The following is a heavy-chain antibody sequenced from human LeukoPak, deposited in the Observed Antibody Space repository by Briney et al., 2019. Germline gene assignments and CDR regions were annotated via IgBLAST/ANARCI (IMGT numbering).Heavy chain of an antibody. J-gene: IGHJ3*02. V-gene: IGHV3-7*01. CDR2: IKQDGSEK. CDR3: ARGRDGYNLVDAFDI. D-gene: IGHD5-24*01. CDR1: GFTFSNYW. Sequence: GGSLRLSCVASGFTFSNYWMNWVRQAPGKGLEWVANIKQDGSEKSYVDSVKGRFTISRDNAKNPLYLQMDNLRAEDTAVYYWARGRDGYNLVDAFDIWGQGIMVTVSS.